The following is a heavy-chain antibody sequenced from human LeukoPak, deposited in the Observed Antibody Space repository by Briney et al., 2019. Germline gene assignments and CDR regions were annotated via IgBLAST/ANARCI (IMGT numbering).Heavy chain of an antibody. J-gene: IGHJ4*02. D-gene: IGHD5-12*01. Sequence: GGSLRLSRAASGFTFSSYWMHWVRQAPGKGLVWVSRINSDGSSTSYADSVKGRFTISRDNAKNTLYLQMHSLRAEDTAVYYCARDVVGYEQYFDNWGQGTLVTVSS. CDR1: GFTFSSYW. CDR2: INSDGSST. V-gene: IGHV3-74*01. CDR3: ARDVVGYEQYFDN.